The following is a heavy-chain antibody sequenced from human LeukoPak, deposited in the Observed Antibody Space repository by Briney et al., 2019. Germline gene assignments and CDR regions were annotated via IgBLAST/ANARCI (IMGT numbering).Heavy chain of an antibody. CDR1: GGTFSSYA. CDR2: IIPIFGTA. J-gene: IGHJ6*03. V-gene: IGHV1-69*13. CDR3: AGYQLLPTDYYYYMDV. D-gene: IGHD2-2*01. Sequence: SVKVSCKASGGTFSSYAISWVRQAPGQGLEWMGGIIPIFGTANYAQKFQGRVTITADESTSTAYMELSSLRSEDTAVYYCAGYQLLPTDYYYYMDVWGKGTTVTVSS.